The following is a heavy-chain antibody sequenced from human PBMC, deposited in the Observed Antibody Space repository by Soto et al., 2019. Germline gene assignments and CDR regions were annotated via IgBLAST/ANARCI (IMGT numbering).Heavy chain of an antibody. D-gene: IGHD1-26*01. CDR3: AGTIVGATGYYYYYGMDV. V-gene: IGHV4-39*01. Sequence: SVTLSLTCSGSCGSISSSSYYWTWICQPPVKGLELIGSIYYSGSTYYNPSFKSQFTISGDTSKTQCSLKLSSVTAADTAVYYCAGTIVGATGYYYYYGMDVWGQGTTVTVAS. J-gene: IGHJ6*02. CDR1: CGSISSSSYY. CDR2: IYYSGST.